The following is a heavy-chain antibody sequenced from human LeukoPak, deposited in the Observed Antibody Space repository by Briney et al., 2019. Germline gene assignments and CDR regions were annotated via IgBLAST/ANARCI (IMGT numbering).Heavy chain of an antibody. CDR1: GYFFTSYW. Sequence: GESLKISCKASGYFFTSYWIGWVRQMPGKGLEWMGIIYPGDSDTRYSPSFQGQVTISVDKAITTAYLQWSSLRASHTAMYYCARRYYGAGSYQGYMDVWGKGTMVTVSS. CDR2: IYPGDSDT. D-gene: IGHD3-10*01. V-gene: IGHV5-51*01. CDR3: ARRYYGAGSYQGYMDV. J-gene: IGHJ6*03.